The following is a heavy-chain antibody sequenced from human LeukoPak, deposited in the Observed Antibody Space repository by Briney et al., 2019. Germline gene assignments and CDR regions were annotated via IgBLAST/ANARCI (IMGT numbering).Heavy chain of an antibody. CDR3: ARAIYGVGSFDH. Sequence: SETLSLTCTVSGDSFSSTNDYYWTWIRQSPEKGLEWIGYIYYSGSTYSNPSLQSRVIISIDTAKKQFSLNLSSVTAADTAVYYCARAIYGVGSFDHWGQGALLTVSS. CDR2: IYYSGST. CDR1: GDSFSSTNDYY. D-gene: IGHD3-10*01. J-gene: IGHJ4*02. V-gene: IGHV4-30-4*01.